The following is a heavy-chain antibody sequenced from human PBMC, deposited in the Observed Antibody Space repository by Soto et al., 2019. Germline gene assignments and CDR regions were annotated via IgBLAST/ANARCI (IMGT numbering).Heavy chain of an antibody. CDR3: AKGMGVSDYYDYYYYGMDV. Sequence: GGSLRLSCAASGFTFSNYAMSWVRQAPGKGLEWVSSISSNGGGTYYADSVKGRFTISRDNSKNTLYLQIISLRAEDTAVYYCAKGMGVSDYYDYYYYGMDVWGQGTTVTVSS. D-gene: IGHD1-26*01. V-gene: IGHV3-23*01. J-gene: IGHJ6*02. CDR1: GFTFSNYA. CDR2: ISSNGGGT.